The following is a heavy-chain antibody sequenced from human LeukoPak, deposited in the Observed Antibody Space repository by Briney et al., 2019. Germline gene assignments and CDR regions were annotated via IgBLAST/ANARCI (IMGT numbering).Heavy chain of an antibody. CDR1: GFSFSNFA. D-gene: IGHD2-15*01. Sequence: PGASLRLSCAASGFSFSNFAMHWVRQAPGKWLEWVAVTSYDGSHKYYADSVKGRFTISRDNSKNTLFLQMNSLRVEDTAVYFCASREGGTNPFDYWGQGTLVTVSS. CDR2: TSYDGSHK. J-gene: IGHJ4*02. CDR3: ASREGGTNPFDY. V-gene: IGHV3-30*04.